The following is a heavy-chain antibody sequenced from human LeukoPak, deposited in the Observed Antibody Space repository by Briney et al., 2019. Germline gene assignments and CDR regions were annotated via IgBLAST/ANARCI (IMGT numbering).Heavy chain of an antibody. CDR2: IYYSGST. CDR3: ASLTTVTQGNFDY. D-gene: IGHD4-17*01. V-gene: IGHV4-59*08. CDR1: GGSISSYF. Sequence: PSETLSLTCTVSGGSISSYFWSWIRQPPGKGLEWIGHIYYSGSTNYNPSLKRRVTISVNTSKNQFSLKLSSVTAADTAVYYCASLTTVTQGNFDYWGQGTLVTVSS. J-gene: IGHJ4*02.